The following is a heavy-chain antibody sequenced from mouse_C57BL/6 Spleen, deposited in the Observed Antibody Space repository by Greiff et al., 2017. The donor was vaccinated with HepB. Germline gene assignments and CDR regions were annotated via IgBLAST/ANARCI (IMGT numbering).Heavy chain of an antibody. V-gene: IGHV5-6*01. CDR3: ARHPLTGEFDY. Sequence: EVMLVESGGDLVKPGGSLKLSCAASGFTFSSYGMSWVRQTPDKRLEWVATISSGGSYTYYPDSVKGRFTISRDNAKNTLYLQMSSLKSEDTAMYYCARHPLTGEFDYWGQGTTLTVSS. CDR1: GFTFSSYG. D-gene: IGHD4-1*01. CDR2: ISSGGSYT. J-gene: IGHJ2*01.